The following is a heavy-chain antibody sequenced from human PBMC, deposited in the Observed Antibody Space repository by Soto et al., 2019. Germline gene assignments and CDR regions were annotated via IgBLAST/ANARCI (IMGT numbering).Heavy chain of an antibody. Sequence: LRLSCAASGLTFISYAMSWVRQAPGKGLEWVSVISGSGGNTYYADSVKGRFTISRDNSKNTLYLQMNSLRAEDTAVYYCAKASYYDYVWGSYGSWGAFDIWGQGTMVTVSS. V-gene: IGHV3-23*01. CDR3: AKASYYDYVWGSYGSWGAFDI. D-gene: IGHD3-16*02. J-gene: IGHJ3*02. CDR2: ISGSGGNT. CDR1: GLTFISYA.